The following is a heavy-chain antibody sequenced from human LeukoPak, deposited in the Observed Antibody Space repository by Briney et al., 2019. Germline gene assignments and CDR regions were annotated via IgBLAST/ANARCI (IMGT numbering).Heavy chain of an antibody. CDR2: ISGYNGKT. CDR3: ARDYGEGRVATIPLAY. CDR1: GYTFTNYG. J-gene: IGHJ4*02. D-gene: IGHD5-12*01. Sequence: ASVKVSCKASGYTFTNYGITWVRQAPARGLEWMAWISGYNGKTNYAQNLQGRVTMTTDTSTSTAYMDLRSLRSDDTAVYYCARDYGEGRVATIPLAYWGQGTLVTVSS. V-gene: IGHV1-18*04.